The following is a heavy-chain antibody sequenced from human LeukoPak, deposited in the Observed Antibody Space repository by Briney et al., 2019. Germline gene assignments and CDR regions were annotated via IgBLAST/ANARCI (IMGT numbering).Heavy chain of an antibody. CDR3: ATADWESFYFDS. CDR2: TSYSEGT. Sequence: PSETLSLTCTVSGGSVSRGGYYWNWIRQHPGKGLEWIGFTSYSEGTYYNPSLMSRITISVDISQNQFSLKMSEVTAADTAVYFCATADWESFYFDSWGQGALVAVSS. V-gene: IGHV4-31*03. CDR1: GGSVSRGGYY. J-gene: IGHJ4*02. D-gene: IGHD1-26*01.